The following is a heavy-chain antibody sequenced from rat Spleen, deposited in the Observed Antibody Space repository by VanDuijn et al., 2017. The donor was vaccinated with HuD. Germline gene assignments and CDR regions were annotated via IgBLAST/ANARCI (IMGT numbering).Heavy chain of an antibody. J-gene: IGHJ4*01. V-gene: IGHV2-32*01. CDR1: GFSLIGYS. CDR3: ARAHMDA. CDR2: MWSDGDT. Sequence: QVQLMESGPGLVQPSETLSLTCTVSGFSLIGYSVHWVRQPPGKGLEWMGVMWSDGDTSYNSPLTSRLSISRDTSKSQVFLKMSSLQSEDTATYYCARAHMDAWGQGASVTVST.